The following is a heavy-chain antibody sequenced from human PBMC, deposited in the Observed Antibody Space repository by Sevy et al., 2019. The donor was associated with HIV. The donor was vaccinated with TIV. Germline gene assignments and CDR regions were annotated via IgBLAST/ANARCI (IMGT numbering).Heavy chain of an antibody. CDR3: ARAAGGIAVVGTADY. Sequence: GGSLRLSCAASGFTFSSYWMSWVRQAPGKGLEWVANIKQDGSEKYYVDSVKGRFTISRDNAKNSLYLQMNSLRAEDTAVYYCARAAGGIAVVGTADYWGQGTLVTISS. V-gene: IGHV3-7*01. CDR1: GFTFSSYW. D-gene: IGHD6-19*01. CDR2: IKQDGSEK. J-gene: IGHJ4*02.